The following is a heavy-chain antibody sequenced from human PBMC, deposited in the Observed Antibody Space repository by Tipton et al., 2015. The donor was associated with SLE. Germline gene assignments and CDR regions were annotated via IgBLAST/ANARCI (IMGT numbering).Heavy chain of an antibody. Sequence: GSLRLSCAASGFTVSSNYMSWVRQAPGKGLEWVSVIYSGGSTYYADSVKGRFTISRDNSKNTLYLQINSLRAEDTAVYYCAREHTIFGVVTSSFDYWGQGTLVTVSS. J-gene: IGHJ4*02. D-gene: IGHD3-3*01. CDR3: AREHTIFGVVTSSFDY. CDR2: IYSGGST. V-gene: IGHV3-53*01. CDR1: GFTVSSNY.